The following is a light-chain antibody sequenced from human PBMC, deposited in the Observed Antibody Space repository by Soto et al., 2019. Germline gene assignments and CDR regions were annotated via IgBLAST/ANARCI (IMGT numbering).Light chain of an antibody. Sequence: QSALTQPPSVSWSPGQSVTISCTGTSSDDGGYDYVSWYQQRPGKAPKLLIYDVTKRPSGVPDRFSGSKSGNTASLTISGLQAEDEADFYCCSYGGSFPYVFGTGTKVTVL. CDR3: CSYGGSFPYV. J-gene: IGLJ1*01. CDR2: DVT. CDR1: SSDDGGYDY. V-gene: IGLV2-11*01.